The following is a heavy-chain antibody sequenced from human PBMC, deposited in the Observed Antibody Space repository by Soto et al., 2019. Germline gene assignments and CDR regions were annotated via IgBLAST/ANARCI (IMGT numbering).Heavy chain of an antibody. CDR2: IYYSGST. J-gene: IGHJ4*02. Sequence: PSETLSLTCTVSGGSISSYYWSWIRQPPGKGLEWIGYIYYSGSTNYNPSLKSRVTISVDTSKNQFSLKLSSVTAADTAVYYCARARVTYSYGYTDLNYFDYWGQRTLVTVSS. CDR1: GGSISSYY. CDR3: ARARVTYSYGYTDLNYFDY. D-gene: IGHD5-18*01. V-gene: IGHV4-59*01.